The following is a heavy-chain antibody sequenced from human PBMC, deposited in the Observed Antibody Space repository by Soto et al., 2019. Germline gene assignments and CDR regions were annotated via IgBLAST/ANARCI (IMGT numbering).Heavy chain of an antibody. CDR1: GFRFEDYA. CDR2: IAWNSDII. Sequence: HPGGSLRLSCAASGFRFEDYAMHWVRQAPGKGLEWVSGIAWNSDIIGYADSVKGRFTISRDNAKNSLYLQMNSLRAEDTAVYYCARDRLTDYDSSNYYYYYGMDVWGQGTTVTVSS. CDR3: ARDRLTDYDSSNYYYYYGMDV. D-gene: IGHD3-22*01. V-gene: IGHV3-9*01. J-gene: IGHJ6*02.